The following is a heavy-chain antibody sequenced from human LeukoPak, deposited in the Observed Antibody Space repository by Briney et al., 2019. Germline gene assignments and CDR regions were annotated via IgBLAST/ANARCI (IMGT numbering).Heavy chain of an antibody. J-gene: IGHJ4*02. D-gene: IGHD3-22*01. CDR2: ISTSGGT. V-gene: IGHV4-61*02. CDR1: GGSISSGSYY. Sequence: PSETLSLTCTVSGGSISSGSYYWSWIRQPAGKGLEWIGRISTSGGTNYNPSLKSRVTISVDTSKNQFSLKLSSVTAADTAVYYCARTVAYYYDSSGYLGTYYFDYWGQGTLVTVSS. CDR3: ARTVAYYYDSSGYLGTYYFDY.